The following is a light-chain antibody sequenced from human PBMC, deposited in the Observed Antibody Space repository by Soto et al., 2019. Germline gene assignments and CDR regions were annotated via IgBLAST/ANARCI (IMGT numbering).Light chain of an antibody. CDR1: QSISSW. CDR2: KAS. J-gene: IGKJ1*01. V-gene: IGKV1-5*03. CDR3: QQYNGYRWT. Sequence: DIQMTQSPSILSASVGDRVTITCRASQSISSWLAWYQQKPGKAPKILIYKASTLESGVPSRFRGSGSGTEFTLTISSLQPDDFATYYCQQYNGYRWTFGQGTKVEIK.